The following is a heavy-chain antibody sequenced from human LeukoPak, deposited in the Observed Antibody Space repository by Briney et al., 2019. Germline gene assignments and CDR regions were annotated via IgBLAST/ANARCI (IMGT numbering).Heavy chain of an antibody. CDR3: ARECDPGAFDI. D-gene: IGHD1-14*01. J-gene: IGHJ3*02. V-gene: IGHV4-59*01. Sequence: SETLSLTCTVSGGSISSYYWSWIRQPPGKGLEWIGYIYYSGSTNYNPPLKSRVTISVDTSKNQFSLKLSSVTAADTAVYYCARECDPGAFDIWGQGTMVTVSS. CDR1: GGSISSYY. CDR2: IYYSGST.